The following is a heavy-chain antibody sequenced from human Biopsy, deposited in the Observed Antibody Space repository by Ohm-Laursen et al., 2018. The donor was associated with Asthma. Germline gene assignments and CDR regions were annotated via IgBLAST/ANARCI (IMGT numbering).Heavy chain of an antibody. V-gene: IGHV1-18*01. D-gene: IGHD3-10*01. CDR2: ISVYNGNT. Sequence: ASVKVSCKTSGYTFNSAGITWVRQAPGQGLEWMGWISVYNGNTKVAQKPQDRVTMITETSTSTAYMELRSLRSDDTAVYFCARAVDYSHYYGIDVWGQGTTVTVS. CDR1: GYTFNSAG. J-gene: IGHJ6*02. CDR3: ARAVDYSHYYGIDV.